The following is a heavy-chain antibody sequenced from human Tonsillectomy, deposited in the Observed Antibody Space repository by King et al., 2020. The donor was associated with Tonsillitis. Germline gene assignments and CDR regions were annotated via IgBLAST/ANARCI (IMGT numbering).Heavy chain of an antibody. CDR1: GFTFTDYH. CDR2: IYPNSGDT. Sequence: QLVQSGAEVKKPGASVKVSCQASGFTFTDYHMNWVRQAPGQGLEWMGWIYPNSGDTYYAQKFQGRKSLTRDTSINSLYMELTRLTADDTALYYCVRENWYYDYWGRGTLVTVSS. CDR3: VRENWYYDY. J-gene: IGHJ4*02. D-gene: IGHD1-1*01. V-gene: IGHV1-2*02.